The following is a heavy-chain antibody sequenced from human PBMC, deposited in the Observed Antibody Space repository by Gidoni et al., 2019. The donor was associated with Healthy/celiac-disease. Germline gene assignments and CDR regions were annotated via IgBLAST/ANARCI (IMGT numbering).Heavy chain of an antibody. D-gene: IGHD3-3*01. J-gene: IGHJ5*02. CDR3: AGEASFYDFWSGSFGFDP. V-gene: IGHV4-30-4*01. CDR2: LYYSGST. Sequence: QVQLQESGPGLVKPSQTLSLPCPFSGGSISSGAYYWSGIRQPPGKGLEWIGYLYYSGSTYYNPSLKSRVTISVDTSKNQFSLKLSSVTAADTAVYYCAGEASFYDFWSGSFGFDPWGQGTLVTVSS. CDR1: GGSISSGAYY.